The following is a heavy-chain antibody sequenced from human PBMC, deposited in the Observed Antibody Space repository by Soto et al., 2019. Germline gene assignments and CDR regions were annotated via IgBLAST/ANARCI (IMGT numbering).Heavy chain of an antibody. V-gene: IGHV3-9*01. Sequence: SLRLSCAASGFTFDDHAMHSVRQAPGKGLVWVSGISWNSGSIGYADSVKGRFTISRDNAKNSLYLQMNSLRAEDTALYYCAKDISNAGAFSYYMDVWGKGTTVTVSS. CDR1: GFTFDDHA. CDR3: AKDISNAGAFSYYMDV. D-gene: IGHD3-10*01. CDR2: ISWNSGSI. J-gene: IGHJ6*03.